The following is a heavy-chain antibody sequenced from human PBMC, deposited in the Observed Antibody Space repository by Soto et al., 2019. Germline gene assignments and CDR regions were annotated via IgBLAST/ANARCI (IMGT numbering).Heavy chain of an antibody. CDR3: ATWLRMAGIVNYCYGMDV. Sequence: QVQLVQSGAEVKKPGSSMKVSCKASGGSFSDFAFSWVRQAPGQGPEWMGGIMPLFGRPDYAQKFRDRVTIAADESTSTVFVELRSLTSEDTAVYYCATWLRMAGIVNYCYGMDVWGQGTTVTVSS. CDR2: IMPLFGRP. V-gene: IGHV1-69*12. J-gene: IGHJ6*02. CDR1: GGSFSDFA. D-gene: IGHD6-19*01.